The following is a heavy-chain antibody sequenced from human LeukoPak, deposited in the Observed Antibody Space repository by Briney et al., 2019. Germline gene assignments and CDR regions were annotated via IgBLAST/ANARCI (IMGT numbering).Heavy chain of an antibody. CDR3: ARDRPTGASRVFVVQ. CDR1: GFTFSTYA. Sequence: GGSLRLSCTAPGFTFSTYAMTWVRQAPGKGLEWISSMSSGSSYIYYADSVRGRFTTSRDNTKNSLYLEMNNLRGEDTAIYYCARDRPTGASRVFVVQWGQGTPVTVSS. D-gene: IGHD2-21*01. CDR2: MSSGSSYI. J-gene: IGHJ4*02. V-gene: IGHV3-21*06.